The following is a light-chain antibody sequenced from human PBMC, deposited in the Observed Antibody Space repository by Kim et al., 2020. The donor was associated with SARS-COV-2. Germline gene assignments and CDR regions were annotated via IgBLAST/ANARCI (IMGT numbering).Light chain of an antibody. CDR3: ATWDDSLNEWV. V-gene: IGLV1-44*01. CDR2: ATD. Sequence: GQRVPFSCFGSGSNIERNVVNWYQQFPGTAPKLLMYATDQRSSGVPDRFSGSRSGTSASLAISGLQSDDEADYYCATWDDSLNEWVFGGGTQLTVL. J-gene: IGLJ3*02. CDR1: GSNIERNV.